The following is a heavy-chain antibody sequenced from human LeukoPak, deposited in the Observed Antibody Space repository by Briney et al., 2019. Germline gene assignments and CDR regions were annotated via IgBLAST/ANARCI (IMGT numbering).Heavy chain of an antibody. D-gene: IGHD6-13*01. Sequence: SVKVSCKASGGTFSSYAISWVRQAPGQGLEWMGRIIPILGIANYAQKFQGRVTITADKSTSTAYVELSSLRSEDTAVYYCARERQQLARRFEAFDIWGQGTMVTVSS. CDR2: IIPILGIA. V-gene: IGHV1-69*04. J-gene: IGHJ3*02. CDR1: GGTFSSYA. CDR3: ARERQQLARRFEAFDI.